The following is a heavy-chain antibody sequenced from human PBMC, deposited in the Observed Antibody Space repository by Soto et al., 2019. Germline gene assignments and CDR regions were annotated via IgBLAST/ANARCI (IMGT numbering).Heavy chain of an antibody. J-gene: IGHJ5*02. CDR1: GFTFTSYG. CDR2: ISYDGGLQ. Sequence: QAHLVESGGGVVQPGRSLRLSCAASGFTFTSYGMHWVRQAPGTRLEWVAVISYDGGLQHYADSVKGRFTISRDNSKNMVLLQMNSLRAEDTAVYYCVSDRGYGHASGPSSWGQGTLVSVSS. V-gene: IGHV3-30*03. D-gene: IGHD5-18*01. CDR3: VSDRGYGHASGPSS.